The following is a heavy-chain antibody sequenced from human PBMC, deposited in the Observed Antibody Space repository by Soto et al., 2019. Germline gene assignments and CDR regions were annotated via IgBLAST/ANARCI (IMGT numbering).Heavy chain of an antibody. CDR1: GYTFTSYG. Sequence: GASVKVSCKASGYTFTSYGISWVRQAPGQGLEWMGWISAYNGNTNYAQKLQGRVTMTTDTSTSTAYMELRSLRSDDTAVYYCARDFPLGDFWSGYYDSNWFDPWGQGTLVTVSS. D-gene: IGHD3-3*01. CDR3: ARDFPLGDFWSGYYDSNWFDP. J-gene: IGHJ5*02. V-gene: IGHV1-18*01. CDR2: ISAYNGNT.